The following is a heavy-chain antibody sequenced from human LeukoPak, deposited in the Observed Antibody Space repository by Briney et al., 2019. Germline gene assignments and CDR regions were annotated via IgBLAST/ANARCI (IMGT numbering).Heavy chain of an antibody. CDR1: GFTFSSYA. CDR2: VSGSGGST. J-gene: IGHJ6*02. Sequence: TGGSLRLSCAASGFTFSSYAMTWVPQAPGKGLEWVSAVSGSGGSTSYADSARGRFTISRDNSKNTLYLQMNSLRVEDTAKYYCAKNCGGDCGDVYYYYYYGMDVWGQGTTVTVSS. CDR3: AKNCGGDCGDVYYYYYYGMDV. V-gene: IGHV3-23*01. D-gene: IGHD2-21*02.